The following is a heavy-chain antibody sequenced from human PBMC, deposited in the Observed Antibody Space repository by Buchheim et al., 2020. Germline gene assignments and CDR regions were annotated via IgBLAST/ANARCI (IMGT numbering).Heavy chain of an antibody. CDR3: ARDSEPQVFYDYIWGSYRHYYFDY. V-gene: IGHV3-74*01. CDR2: FNSDGSST. J-gene: IGHJ4*02. D-gene: IGHD3-16*02. CDR1: GFTFSSYW. Sequence: EVQLVESGGGLVQPGGSLRLSCAASGFTFSSYWMHWVRQAPGKGLVWVSRFNSDGSSTSYADSVKGRFTISRDNAKNTLYLQMNSLRAEDTAVYYCARDSEPQVFYDYIWGSYRHYYFDYWGQGTL.